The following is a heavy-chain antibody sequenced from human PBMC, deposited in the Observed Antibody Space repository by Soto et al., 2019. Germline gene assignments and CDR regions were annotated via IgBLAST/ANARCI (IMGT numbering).Heavy chain of an antibody. Sequence: SETLSLTCTVSGGSISSYYWSWIRQPAGKGLEWIGRIYTSGSTNYNPSLKSRVTMSVDTSKNQFSLKLSSVTAADTAVYYCVRGHSGYDSSYYGMDVWGQGTTVTVSS. J-gene: IGHJ6*02. CDR2: IYTSGST. D-gene: IGHD5-12*01. CDR3: VRGHSGYDSSYYGMDV. V-gene: IGHV4-4*07. CDR1: GGSISSYY.